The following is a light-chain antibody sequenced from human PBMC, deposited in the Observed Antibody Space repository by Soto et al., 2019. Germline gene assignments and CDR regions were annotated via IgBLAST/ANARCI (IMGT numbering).Light chain of an antibody. CDR1: QGISSY. CDR3: QQYYSYPLT. V-gene: IGKV1-8*01. CDR2: AAS. J-gene: IGKJ4*01. Sequence: AIRMTQSPSSLSASAGDRVTITCRASQGISSYLAWYQQKPVKAPKLLIYAASTLQSGVPSRFSGSGSGTDFTLTISCLQSEDFATYYCQQYYSYPLTFGGGTKVDIK.